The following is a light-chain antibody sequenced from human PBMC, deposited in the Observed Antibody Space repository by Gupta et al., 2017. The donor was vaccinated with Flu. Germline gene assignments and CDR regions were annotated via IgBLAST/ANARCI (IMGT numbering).Light chain of an antibody. Sequence: QSVLTQPPSASGAPGQRVTISCSGRSSNIGRNSVNWYQLLPGPAPKLLLFKDNERPSAVLPRLFCATSCAAASPVTIGRHYADEGADYYSSSGDNIRGLQVFGSGTKLTVL. CDR3: SSSGDNIRGLQV. CDR1: SSNIGRNS. V-gene: IGLV1-44*01. CDR2: KDN. J-gene: IGLJ2*01.